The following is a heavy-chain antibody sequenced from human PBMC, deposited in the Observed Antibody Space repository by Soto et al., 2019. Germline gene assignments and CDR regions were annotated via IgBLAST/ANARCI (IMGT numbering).Heavy chain of an antibody. CDR2: IWYDGSNK. V-gene: IGHV3-33*01. J-gene: IGHJ4*02. CDR3: ARDWAGPVWHRRGYSYGHDC. CDR1: EFTFSSYG. Sequence: QVQLVESGGGVVQPGRSLRLSCAGSEFTFSSYGMHWVRQAPGKGLEWVAVIWYDGSNKYYADSVKGRFTISRDNSKNTLYLQMNSLRAEDTAVYYCARDWAGPVWHRRGYSYGHDCWGQGTLVTVSS. D-gene: IGHD5-18*01.